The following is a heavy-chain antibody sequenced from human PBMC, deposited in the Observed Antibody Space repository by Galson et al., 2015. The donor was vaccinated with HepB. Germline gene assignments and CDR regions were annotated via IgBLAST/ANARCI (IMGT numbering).Heavy chain of an antibody. Sequence: SLRLSCAASGFRFGRYAMTWVRQAPGKGLEWVSAISNSGDSTDYADSVKGRFTISRENSNNTLYLQMNSLRAEDTAIYYCAKEDHDVLSRWDGLDVWGQGTTVTVSS. V-gene: IGHV3-23*01. D-gene: IGHD3-9*01. J-gene: IGHJ6*02. CDR1: GFRFGRYA. CDR3: AKEDHDVLSRWDGLDV. CDR2: ISNSGDST.